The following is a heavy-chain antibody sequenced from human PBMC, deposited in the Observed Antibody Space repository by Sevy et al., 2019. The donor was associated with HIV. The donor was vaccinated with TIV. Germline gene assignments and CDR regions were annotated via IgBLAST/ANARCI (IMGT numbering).Heavy chain of an antibody. V-gene: IGHV3-30*18. J-gene: IGHJ6*02. CDR1: GISFTTSG. D-gene: IGHD3-9*01. Sequence: GGSLRLSCIVSGISFTTSGMHWVRQAPGKGLEWVAVISYHGRDKFYAESVKGRSTISRDNSKNMLYLQMNSLRDEDTGVYYCAKDFTGYNGMDVWGQGTMVTVSS. CDR3: AKDFTGYNGMDV. CDR2: ISYHGRDK.